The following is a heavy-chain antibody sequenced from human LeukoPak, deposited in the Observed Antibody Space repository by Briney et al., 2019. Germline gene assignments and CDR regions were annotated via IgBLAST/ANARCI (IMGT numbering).Heavy chain of an antibody. CDR3: AKDHGSGWRYYFDY. V-gene: IGHV3-23*01. D-gene: IGHD6-19*01. J-gene: IGHJ4*02. CDR2: ISGYGDNK. Sequence: GGSLRLSCAASGFTFRSYAMTWVRQAPGKGLEWVSYISGYGDNKYYADSVKGRFTISRDNYKNTLYLQMNSLRAEDTAVYYCAKDHGSGWRYYFDYWGQGTLVTVSS. CDR1: GFTFRSYA.